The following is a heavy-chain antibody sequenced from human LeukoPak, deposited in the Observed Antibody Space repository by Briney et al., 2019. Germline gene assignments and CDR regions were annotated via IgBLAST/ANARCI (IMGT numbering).Heavy chain of an antibody. CDR1: GFTFSSYS. D-gene: IGHD6-13*01. J-gene: IGHJ4*02. CDR2: INKDGSEK. CDR3: ARWVSVFDY. Sequence: GGSLRLSCAASGFTFSSYSMNWVRQAPGKGLEWVANINKDGSEKYYVDSVKGRFTISRDNAKNSLYLQMNSLRAEDTAVYYCARWVSVFDYWGQGTLVTVSS. V-gene: IGHV3-7*01.